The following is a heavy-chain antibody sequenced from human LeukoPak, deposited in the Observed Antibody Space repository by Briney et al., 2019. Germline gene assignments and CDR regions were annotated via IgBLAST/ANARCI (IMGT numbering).Heavy chain of an antibody. V-gene: IGHV4-39*01. CDR1: GASVSGSPYY. CDR3: AKSGGYGLIDY. J-gene: IGHJ4*02. CDR2: IYSSGST. D-gene: IGHD1-26*01. Sequence: SETLSLTCTVSGASVSGSPYYWGWIRQPPGKGLEWIWIIYSSGSTYYNASLQRRVTISIETSKNPFSLRLSSVTAPVTVIYHCAKSGGYGLIDYWGQGTLVTVSS.